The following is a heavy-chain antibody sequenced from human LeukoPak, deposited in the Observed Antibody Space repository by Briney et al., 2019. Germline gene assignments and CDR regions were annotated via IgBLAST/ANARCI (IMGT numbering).Heavy chain of an antibody. V-gene: IGHV1-2*02. CDR1: GYTFTGYY. CDR3: ARALLWFSSGPNFDY. CDR2: INPNSGGT. Sequence: ASVKVSCNASGYTFTGYYMHWVRQAPGQGLEWMGWINPNSGGTNYAQKFQGRVTMTRDTSISTAYMELSRLRSDDTAVYYCARALLWFSSGPNFDYWGQGTLVTVSS. J-gene: IGHJ4*02. D-gene: IGHD3-10*01.